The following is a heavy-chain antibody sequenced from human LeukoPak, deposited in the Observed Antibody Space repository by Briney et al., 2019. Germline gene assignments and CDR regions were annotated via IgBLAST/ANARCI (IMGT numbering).Heavy chain of an antibody. Sequence: SETLSLTCAVYGGSFSGYYWSWIRQPPGKGLEWIGEINHSGSTNYNPSLKSRVTISVDTSKDQFSLKLSSVTAADTAVYYCARGDGDIVVVPAAVTRFDYWGQGTLVTVSS. CDR2: INHSGST. V-gene: IGHV4-34*01. CDR3: ARGDGDIVVVPAAVTRFDY. D-gene: IGHD2-2*01. J-gene: IGHJ4*02. CDR1: GGSFSGYY.